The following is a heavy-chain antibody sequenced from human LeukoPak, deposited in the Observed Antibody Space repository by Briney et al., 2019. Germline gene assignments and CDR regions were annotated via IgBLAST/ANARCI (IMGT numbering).Heavy chain of an antibody. CDR2: ISGSGGST. V-gene: IGHV3-23*01. D-gene: IGHD3-3*01. CDR1: GFTFSSYA. CDR3: ATFWSGSMDV. J-gene: IGHJ6*02. Sequence: GGSLRLSCAASGFTFSSYAMSWVRQAPGKGLEWVSAISGSGGSTYYADSVKGRFTISRDNAKNSLYLQMNSLRAEDTAVYYCATFWSGSMDVWGQGTTVTVSS.